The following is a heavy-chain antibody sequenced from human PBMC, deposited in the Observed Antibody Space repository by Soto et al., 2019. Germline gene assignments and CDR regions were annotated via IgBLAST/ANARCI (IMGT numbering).Heavy chain of an antibody. Sequence: EVQLVESGGGLVQPGGSLRLSCAASGFTVSGNYMNWVRQAPGKGLEWVSVIFSGDSTYYTDSVKGRFTISGDNSKNTVYPQMNSLRAEDTAVYYCARDMGGYSYGTLDYWGQGTLVTVSS. J-gene: IGHJ4*02. V-gene: IGHV3-66*01. CDR1: GFTVSGNY. D-gene: IGHD5-18*01. CDR2: IFSGDST. CDR3: ARDMGGYSYGTLDY.